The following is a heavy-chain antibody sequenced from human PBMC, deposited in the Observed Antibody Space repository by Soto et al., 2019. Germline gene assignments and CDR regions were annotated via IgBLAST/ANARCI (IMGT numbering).Heavy chain of an antibody. V-gene: IGHV1-69*01. J-gene: IGHJ4*02. CDR3: ARQIFGADY. CDR1: GGTFDHAA. Sequence: QVQLVQSGAEVKKPGSSVKVSCEAPGGTFDHAAITWVRQAPGQGLEWMGGINPMFNSTHYAQKFQGMVTITADAATSTAFMELTRLRSDDTAVYYYARQIFGADYWGQGTLLVVSS. CDR2: INPMFNST. D-gene: IGHD3-16*01.